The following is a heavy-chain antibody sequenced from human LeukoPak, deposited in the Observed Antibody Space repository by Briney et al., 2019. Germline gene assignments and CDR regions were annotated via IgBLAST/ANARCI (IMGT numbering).Heavy chain of an antibody. CDR1: GFTFSDYY. J-gene: IGHJ4*02. V-gene: IGHV3-11*04. CDR2: ISSSGSTI. D-gene: IGHD1-26*01. CDR3: ASHQWALLTSYFDY. Sequence: GGSLRLSCAASGFTFSDYYMSWIRQAPGKGLEWVSYISSSGSTIYYADSVKGRFTISRDNAKNSLYLQMNSLRAEDTAVDYCASHQWALLTSYFDYWGQGTLVTVSS.